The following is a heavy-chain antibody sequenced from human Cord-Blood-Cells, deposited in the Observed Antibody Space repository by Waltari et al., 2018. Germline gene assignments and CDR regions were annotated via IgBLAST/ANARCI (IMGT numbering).Heavy chain of an antibody. CDR2: FYYSGIT. Sequence: QLQLQESGPGLVKPSETLSLTCTVSGGSISSSSYYWGWIRQPPGKGLEWSVSFYYSGITADNPSLKSRVTISVDTSKNQFSLKLSSVTAADTAVYYCARQDDFWSGSGIDYWGQGTLVTVSS. V-gene: IGHV4-39*01. CDR3: ARQDDFWSGSGIDY. J-gene: IGHJ4*02. D-gene: IGHD3-3*01. CDR1: GGSISSSSYY.